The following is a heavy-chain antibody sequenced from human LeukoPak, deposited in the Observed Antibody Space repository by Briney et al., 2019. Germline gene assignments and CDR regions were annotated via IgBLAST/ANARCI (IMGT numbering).Heavy chain of an antibody. CDR1: GYTLTGYY. CDR2: INPNSGGT. V-gene: IGHV1-2*02. Sequence: ASVKVSCKASGYTLTGYYMHWVRQAPGQGLEWMGRINPNSGGTTFAQKFQGRVTMTRDTSISTAYMELSRLRSDDTAVYYCAREPPSGKYYFDYWGQGTLVTVSS. CDR3: AREPPSGKYYFDY. J-gene: IGHJ4*02. D-gene: IGHD1-26*01.